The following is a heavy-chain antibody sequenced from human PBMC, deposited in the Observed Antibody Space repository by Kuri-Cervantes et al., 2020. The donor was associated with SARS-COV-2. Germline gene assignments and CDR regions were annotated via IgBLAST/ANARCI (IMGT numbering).Heavy chain of an antibody. CDR1: GFTFSSYG. CDR2: IRYDGSNK. D-gene: IGHD3-22*01. V-gene: IGHV3-30*02. J-gene: IGHJ3*02. CDR3: ARCRGGYYDSSGFYDGDAFDI. Sequence: GGSLRLSCAASGFTFSSYGMHWVRQAPGKGLEWVAFIRYDGSNKYYADSVKGRFTISRDNSKNTLYLQMNSLRAEDTAVYYCARCRGGYYDSSGFYDGDAFDIWGQGTMVTVSS.